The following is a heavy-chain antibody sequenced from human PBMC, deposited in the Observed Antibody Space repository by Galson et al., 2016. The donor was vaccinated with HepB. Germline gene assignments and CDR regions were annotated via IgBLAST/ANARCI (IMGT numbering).Heavy chain of an antibody. D-gene: IGHD6-25*01. Sequence: SLRLSCAASGFTFGAYTMNWVRQSPGKGLEWVSTVSSDSLSKYYADSVGGRFPVSRDNVNNALFLQMNSLRADDTGAYYCARDRGYWGMDVWGQGTTVTISS. CDR3: ARDRGYWGMDV. V-gene: IGHV3-21*03. CDR1: GFTFGAYT. J-gene: IGHJ6*02. CDR2: VSSDSLSK.